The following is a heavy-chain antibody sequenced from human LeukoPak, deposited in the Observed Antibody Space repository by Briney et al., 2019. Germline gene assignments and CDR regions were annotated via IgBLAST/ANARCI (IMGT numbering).Heavy chain of an antibody. V-gene: IGHV3-30*04. CDR2: ISYDGGYQ. CDR3: ARERRRDGYNYKDY. CDR1: GFTFSAYG. Sequence: GGSLRLSCAVSGFTFSAYGMHWVRQAPGKGREWVAVISYDGGYQAYADSVKGRFTVSRDSSKNTLYLQLNSLRPEDTGLYYCARERRRDGYNYKDYWGQGAQVSVPS. J-gene: IGHJ4*02. D-gene: IGHD5-24*01.